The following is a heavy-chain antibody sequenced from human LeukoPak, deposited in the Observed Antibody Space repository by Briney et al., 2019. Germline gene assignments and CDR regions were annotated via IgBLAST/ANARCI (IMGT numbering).Heavy chain of an antibody. CDR3: VRGRTASCYSPSDY. D-gene: IGHD2-15*01. CDR1: GISFSNYA. V-gene: IGHV3-23*01. CDR2: ICGSGGDT. Sequence: GGSLRLSCAASGISFSNYAMTWVRQAPGKGLEWVSTICGSGGDTHYADSVKGRFAIPRDTSKYTLQLQMNSLRAEDAAVYYCVRGRTASCYSPSDYWGQGILVTVSS. J-gene: IGHJ4*02.